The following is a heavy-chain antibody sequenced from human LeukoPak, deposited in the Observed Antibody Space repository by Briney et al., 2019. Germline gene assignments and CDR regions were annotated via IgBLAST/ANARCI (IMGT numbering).Heavy chain of an antibody. J-gene: IGHJ5*02. D-gene: IGHD3-10*01. CDR1: GFTFTSYD. CDR2: MNPNNGNT. Sequence: ASVKVSCKASGFTFTSYDINWVRQASGQGLEWMGWMNPNNGNTGCAQKFQGRVTMTRDTSISTAYMELRGLRSEDTAVYYCVRDGEGVAISVNYWFDPWGQGTLVTVSS. V-gene: IGHV1-8*01. CDR3: VRDGEGVAISVNYWFDP.